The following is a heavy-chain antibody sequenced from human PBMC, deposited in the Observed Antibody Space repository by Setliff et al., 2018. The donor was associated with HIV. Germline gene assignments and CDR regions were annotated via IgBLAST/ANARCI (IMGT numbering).Heavy chain of an antibody. J-gene: IGHJ5*02. V-gene: IGHV4-59*11. CDR2: ISHSGNT. D-gene: IGHD1-26*01. CDR3: ARSTVGAGASFP. CDR1: GDSLNTHY. Sequence: SETLSLTCTVSGDSLNTHYWSWIRQPPVKGLEWIGCISHSGNTNFNPSLNSRVTISLDTSKNQFSLRLTSLTAADTAIYYCARSTVGAGASFPCGRGILVTVS.